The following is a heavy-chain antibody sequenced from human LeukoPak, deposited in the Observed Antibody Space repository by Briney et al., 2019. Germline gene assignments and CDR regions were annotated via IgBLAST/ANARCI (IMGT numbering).Heavy chain of an antibody. CDR2: IYYSGST. J-gene: IGHJ4*02. Sequence: SETLSLTCTVSGGSISSYYWSWIRQPPGKGLKWIGYIYYSGSTNYNPSLKSRVTISVDTSKNQFSLKLSSVTAADTAIYYCATGRSIRYFDYWGQGTLLSVSS. D-gene: IGHD3-9*01. CDR1: GGSISSYY. CDR3: ATGRSIRYFDY. V-gene: IGHV4-59*08.